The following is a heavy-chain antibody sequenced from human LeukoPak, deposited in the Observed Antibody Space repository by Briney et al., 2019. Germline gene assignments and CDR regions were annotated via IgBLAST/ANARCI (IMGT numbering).Heavy chain of an antibody. V-gene: IGHV3-23*01. Sequence: GGSLRLSCAAFGLILTRSAMRCVSQAPGKGLEWVSAISGSGGSTLYADSVKGRFTISRDNSKNTLYLQMNSLRSEDTTVYYCAKLAAKRTTEPWGQETLVTVSS. CDR1: GLILTRSA. D-gene: IGHD1-7*01. CDR3: AKLAAKRTTEP. CDR2: ISGSGGST. J-gene: IGHJ5*02.